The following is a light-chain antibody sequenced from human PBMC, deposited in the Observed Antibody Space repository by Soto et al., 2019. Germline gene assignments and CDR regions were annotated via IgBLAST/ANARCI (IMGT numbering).Light chain of an antibody. CDR1: QSVSGNY. CDR3: QQRSNWPPT. CDR2: GAS. Sequence: EIVLTQSPGTLSLSPCERATLSFSASQSVSGNYLAWYQQKPGQSPRVLIYGASKRATGIPDRFSGSGSGTDFTLTISSLEPEDFAVYYCQQRSNWPPTFGQGTRLENK. J-gene: IGKJ5*01. V-gene: IGKV3D-20*02.